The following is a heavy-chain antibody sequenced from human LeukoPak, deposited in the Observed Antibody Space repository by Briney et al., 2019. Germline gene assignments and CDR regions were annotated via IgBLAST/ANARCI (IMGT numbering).Heavy chain of an antibody. V-gene: IGHV4-34*01. CDR1: GGSFSGYY. D-gene: IGHD3-10*01. CDR3: ARGPPLYGSVSYPKANNDFDY. CDR2: INHSGST. Sequence: SETLSLTCAVYGGSFSGYYWSWIRQPPGKGLEWIGEINHSGSTNHNPSLKSRVTISVDTSKNQFSLKLSSVTAADTAVYYCARGPPLYGSVSYPKANNDFDYWGQGTLVTVSS. J-gene: IGHJ4*02.